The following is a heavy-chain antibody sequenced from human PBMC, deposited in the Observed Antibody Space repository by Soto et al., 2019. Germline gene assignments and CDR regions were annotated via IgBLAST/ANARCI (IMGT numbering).Heavy chain of an antibody. J-gene: IGHJ4*02. V-gene: IGHV1-2*02. Sequence: ASVKVSCKASGYTFTGYYMHWVRQAPGQGLEWMGWINPNSGGTNYAQKSQGRVTMTRDTSISTAYMELSRLRSDDTAVYYCAREGVGGCSSTSCYPDSGWGQGTLVTVSS. CDR1: GYTFTGYY. CDR2: INPNSGGT. CDR3: AREGVGGCSSTSCYPDSG. D-gene: IGHD2-2*01.